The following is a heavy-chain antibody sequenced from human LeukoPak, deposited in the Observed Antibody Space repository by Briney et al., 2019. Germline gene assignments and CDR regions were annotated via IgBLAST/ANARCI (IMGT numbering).Heavy chain of an antibody. Sequence: GRSLRLSCAVSGFTVSSNYMSWVRQAPGKGLEWVSLIHSGGNTDYADSLKDRVTISRDNSKNMVNLQINSLRPEDTAVYYCARERRYCSGDNCYSGHDYWGQGTLVIVSS. CDR3: ARERRYCSGDNCYSGHDY. D-gene: IGHD2-15*01. V-gene: IGHV3-53*01. CDR1: GFTVSSNY. J-gene: IGHJ4*02. CDR2: IHSGGNT.